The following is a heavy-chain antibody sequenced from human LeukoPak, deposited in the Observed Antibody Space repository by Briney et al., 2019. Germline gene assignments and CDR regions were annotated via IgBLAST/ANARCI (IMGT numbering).Heavy chain of an antibody. J-gene: IGHJ5*02. CDR2: ISAYNGNT. CDR1: GYTFTSYG. Sequence: GASVKVSCKASGYTFTSYGISWVRQAPGQGLEWMGWISAYNGNTNYAQKLQGRVTMTTDTSTSTAYMELRSLRSDDTAVYYCARTYCSSTSCYTVYWFDPWGQGTLVTVPS. D-gene: IGHD2-2*02. V-gene: IGHV1-18*01. CDR3: ARTYCSSTSCYTVYWFDP.